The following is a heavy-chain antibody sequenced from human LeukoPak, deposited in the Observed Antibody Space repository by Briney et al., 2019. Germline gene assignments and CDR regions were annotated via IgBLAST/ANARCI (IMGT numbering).Heavy chain of an antibody. J-gene: IGHJ4*02. CDR2: ISRSASNI. V-gene: IGHV3-21*01. D-gene: IGHD3-16*01. CDR1: GFSFSSYN. Sequence: PGGSLRLSCVASGFSFSSYNMNWVRQAPGKGLEWVSSISRSASNIYYADSVKGRFTISRGNAKNSFYLQMNSLRAEDTAVFYCARDPEGFGATYFDYWGQGTPVTVSS. CDR3: ARDPEGFGATYFDY.